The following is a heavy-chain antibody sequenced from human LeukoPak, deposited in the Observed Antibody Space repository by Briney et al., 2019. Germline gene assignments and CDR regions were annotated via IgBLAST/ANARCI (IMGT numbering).Heavy chain of an antibody. CDR2: MYHNGDT. V-gene: IGHV4-4*02. CDR1: GASISNNNW. CDR3: ARILTGGAFDV. Sequence: SGTLSLTCAVSGASISNNNWWSWIRQPPGKGLEWIGEMYHNGDTNYDPSLKSRLTMSLDESKNQFSLNLTSVTAADTAVYFCARILTGGAFDVWGHGAMVIVSS. J-gene: IGHJ3*01. D-gene: IGHD1-14*01.